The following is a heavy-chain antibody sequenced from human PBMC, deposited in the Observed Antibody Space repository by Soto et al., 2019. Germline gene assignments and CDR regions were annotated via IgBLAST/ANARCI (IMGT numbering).Heavy chain of an antibody. CDR3: AKDSGLHPDYYYYYMDV. J-gene: IGHJ6*03. D-gene: IGHD4-4*01. CDR1: GFTFDDYA. V-gene: IGHV3-9*01. CDR2: ISWNSGSI. Sequence: GGSLRLSCAASGFTFDDYAMHWVRQAPGKGLEWVSGISWNSGSIGYADSVKGRFTISRDNAKNSLYLQMNSLRAEDTALYYCAKDSGLHPDYYYYYMDVWGKGTTVTVSS.